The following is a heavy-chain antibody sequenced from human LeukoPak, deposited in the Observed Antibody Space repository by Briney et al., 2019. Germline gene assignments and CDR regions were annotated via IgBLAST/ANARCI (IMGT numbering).Heavy chain of an antibody. CDR2: ISYDGSNK. J-gene: IGHJ4*02. CDR3: ARDRGPFDY. V-gene: IGHV3-30-3*01. Sequence: PGGSLRLSCTASGFTFITYDMSWVRQPPGKGLEWVAVISYDGSNKYYADSVKGRFTISRDNSKNTLYLQMNSLRAEDTAVYYCARDRGPFDYWGQGTLVTVSS. CDR1: GFTFITYD.